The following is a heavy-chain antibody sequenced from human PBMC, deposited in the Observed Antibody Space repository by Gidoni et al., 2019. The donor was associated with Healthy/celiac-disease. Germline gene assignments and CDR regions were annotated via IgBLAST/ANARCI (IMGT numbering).Heavy chain of an antibody. CDR1: GYTFTSYA. CDR3: ARRYYGSGSYYNTNWFDP. Sequence: VQLVQSGAEVKKPGASVKVSCKASGYTFTSYAMHWVRQAPGQRLEWMGWINAGNGNTKYSQKFQGRVTITRDTSASTAYMELSSLRSEDTAGYYCARRYYGSGSYYNTNWFDPWGQGTLVTVSS. CDR2: INAGNGNT. V-gene: IGHV1-3*01. D-gene: IGHD3-10*01. J-gene: IGHJ5*02.